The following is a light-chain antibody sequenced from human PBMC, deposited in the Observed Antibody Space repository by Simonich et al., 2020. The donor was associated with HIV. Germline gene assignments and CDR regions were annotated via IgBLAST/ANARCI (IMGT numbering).Light chain of an antibody. J-gene: IGKJ4*01. CDR3: QQYYSTPLT. CDR2: WAS. Sequence: DIVMTQSPDSLAVSLGERATINCKSSQSVLYSSNNKNYLAWYQQKPGPPPKLLIYWASTRESGVPDRFSGSGSGTDFTLTISSLQAEDVAVYYCQQYYSTPLTFGGGTKVEI. V-gene: IGKV4-1*01. CDR1: QSVLYSSNNKNY.